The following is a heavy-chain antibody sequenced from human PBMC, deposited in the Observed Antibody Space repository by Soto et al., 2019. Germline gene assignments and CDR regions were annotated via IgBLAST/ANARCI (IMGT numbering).Heavy chain of an antibody. CDR2: ISHDGDT. CDR1: GLIGTSTY. J-gene: IGHJ3*02. CDR3: AREDRYCRGSSCSITGDVCDS. V-gene: IGHV3-66*01. D-gene: IGHD2-15*01. Sequence: EVLLVESGGGLVQPGGSLRLSCAASGLIGTSTYMNWVLQAPGKGLEWVAVISHDGDTHYADSVRGRFSLSRDISTNTLHLQMSSLRVEDTAVYYCAREDRYCRGSSCSITGDVCDSWGHGTMVTVAA.